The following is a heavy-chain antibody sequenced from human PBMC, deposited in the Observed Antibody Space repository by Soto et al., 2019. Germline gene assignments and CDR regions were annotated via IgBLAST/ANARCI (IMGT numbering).Heavy chain of an antibody. CDR2: ISGSGST. Sequence: EVQLLESGGGLVQPGGSLRLSCAASGFTVSSYAMSWVRQAPGKGLEWVSVISGSGSTYSADSVKGRFTISRDSSKNTAYLQMNSLRAEETAVYYCAKALRFTFTTGYYMDVWGRGTTVTVSS. V-gene: IGHV3-23*01. CDR1: GFTVSSYA. CDR3: AKALRFTFTTGYYMDV. D-gene: IGHD3-16*01. J-gene: IGHJ6*03.